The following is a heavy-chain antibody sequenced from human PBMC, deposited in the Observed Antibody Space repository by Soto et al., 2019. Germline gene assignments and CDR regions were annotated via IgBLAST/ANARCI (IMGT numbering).Heavy chain of an antibody. Sequence: GGSLRLSCAAPGFTFSSYGMHWVRQAPGKGLEWVAVISYDGSNKYYADSVKGRFTISRDNSKNTLYLQMNSLRAEDTAVYYCAKDILGYCSGGSCYYFDYWGQGTLVTVSS. V-gene: IGHV3-30*18. CDR1: GFTFSSYG. D-gene: IGHD2-15*01. CDR2: ISYDGSNK. CDR3: AKDILGYCSGGSCYYFDY. J-gene: IGHJ4*02.